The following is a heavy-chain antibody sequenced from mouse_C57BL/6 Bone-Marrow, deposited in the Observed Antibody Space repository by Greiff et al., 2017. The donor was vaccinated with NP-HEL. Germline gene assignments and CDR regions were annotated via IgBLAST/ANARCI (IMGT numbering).Heavy chain of an antibody. CDR2: INPNNGGT. V-gene: IGHV1-18*01. Sequence: EVQRVESGPELVKPGASVKIPCKASGYTFTDYNMDWVKQSHGKSLEWIGDINPNNGGTIYNQKFKGKATLTVDKSSSTAYMELRSLTSEDTAVYYCARGGGYYYGSSWYFDVWGTGTTVTVSS. J-gene: IGHJ1*03. D-gene: IGHD1-1*01. CDR1: GYTFTDYN. CDR3: ARGGGYYYGSSWYFDV.